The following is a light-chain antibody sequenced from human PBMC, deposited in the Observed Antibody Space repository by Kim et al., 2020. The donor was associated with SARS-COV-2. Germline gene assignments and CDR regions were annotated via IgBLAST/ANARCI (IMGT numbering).Light chain of an antibody. CDR1: SSNIGRNT. J-gene: IGLJ1*01. CDR3: AAWDDSLNGYV. CDR2: SNN. Sequence: HTVTSSCSGSSSNIGRNTVNWYQQLPGTAPKLLIYSNNPRPSGVPDRFSGSKSGTSASLAISGLQSEDEADYYCAAWDDSLNGYVFGTGTKVTVL. V-gene: IGLV1-44*01.